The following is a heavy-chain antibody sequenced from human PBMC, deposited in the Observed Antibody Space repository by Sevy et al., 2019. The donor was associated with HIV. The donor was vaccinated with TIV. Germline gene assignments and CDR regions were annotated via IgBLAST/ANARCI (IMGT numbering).Heavy chain of an antibody. J-gene: IGHJ4*02. CDR3: AVENAWGRGYS. Sequence: SETLSLTCTVSGGSITSLYWDWIRQPPGKGLEWIAKTYYNGHITYNPSLKSRFTLSLDKSMNQFSLRLSSVTAADTAIEYCAVENAWGRGYSWGQGTPVTVSS. D-gene: IGHD1-26*01. CDR2: TYYNGHI. CDR1: GGSITSLY. V-gene: IGHV4-59*08.